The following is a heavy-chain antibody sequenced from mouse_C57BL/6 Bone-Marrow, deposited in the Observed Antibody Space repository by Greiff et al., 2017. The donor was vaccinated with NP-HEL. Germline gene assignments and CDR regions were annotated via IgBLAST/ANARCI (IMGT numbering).Heavy chain of an antibody. V-gene: IGHV5-4*01. CDR1: GFTFSSYA. J-gene: IGHJ3*01. Sequence: EVQVVESGGGLVKPGGSLKLSCAASGFTFSSYAMSWVRQTPEKRLEWVATISDGGSYTYYPDNVKGRFTISRDNAKNNLYLQMSHLKSEDTAMYYCARAYGNPACFAYWGQGTLVTVSA. D-gene: IGHD2-1*01. CDR3: ARAYGNPACFAY. CDR2: ISDGGSYT.